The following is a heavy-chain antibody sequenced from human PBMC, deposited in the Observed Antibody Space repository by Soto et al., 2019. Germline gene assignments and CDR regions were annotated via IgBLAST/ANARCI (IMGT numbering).Heavy chain of an antibody. CDR1: GFSLSSSGVD. CDR3: AHLRERSGSYPFDY. J-gene: IGHJ4*02. Sequence: QITLKESGPTLVKPTQTLTLTCTFSGFSLSSSGVDVGWIRQPPGKALEWLAIIYSDDDKRYSPSLRSRLTITKDTSKNQVVLTMTNMDPVDTATYYCAHLRERSGSYPFDYWGQGTLVTVSS. CDR2: IYSDDDK. V-gene: IGHV2-5*02. D-gene: IGHD1-26*01.